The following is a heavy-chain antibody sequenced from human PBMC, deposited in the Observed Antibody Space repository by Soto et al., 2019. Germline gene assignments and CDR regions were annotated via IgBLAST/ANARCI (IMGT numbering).Heavy chain of an antibody. V-gene: IGHV1-18*01. J-gene: IGHJ3*01. CDR1: NYAFTYNA. Sequence: QVQLVQSGPEVKKPGASVKVSCKASNYAFTYNAINWVRQAPGHGLEWMGWIGPNSGSTNYAQDLQGRVTMTTDTSTNTAYMELRSLRSDDTAIYYRATSSPGGVGQYVDAFDLWGQGTLVTVSS. D-gene: IGHD3-16*01. CDR2: IGPNSGST. CDR3: ATSSPGGVGQYVDAFDL.